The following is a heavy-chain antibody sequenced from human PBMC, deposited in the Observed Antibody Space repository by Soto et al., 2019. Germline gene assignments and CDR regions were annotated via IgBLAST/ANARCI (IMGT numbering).Heavy chain of an antibody. CDR3: AGPVPAATHYDYYEMDV. J-gene: IGHJ6*02. Sequence: EVQLLESGGGLVQPGGSLRLSCAASGFTFSYYTMSWVRQAPGKGLEWVSGISGSGDTIYYADYVKGRFTISRDNSKNTLYLQMNSLRADDTAVYYCAGPVPAATHYDYYEMDVWGQGTTVTVSS. V-gene: IGHV3-23*01. CDR2: ISGSGDTI. D-gene: IGHD2-2*01. CDR1: GFTFSYYT.